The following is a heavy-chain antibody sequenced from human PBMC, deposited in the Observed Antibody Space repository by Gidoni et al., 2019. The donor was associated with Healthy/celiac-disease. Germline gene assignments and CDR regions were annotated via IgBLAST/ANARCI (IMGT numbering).Heavy chain of an antibody. CDR1: GFTFGGYA. J-gene: IGHJ4*02. V-gene: IGHV3-49*03. CDR3: TYVGRVVPEY. CDR2: IRSKAYGGTT. Sequence: EVQLVESGGGLVQPGRSLRLSCTASGFTFGGYAMSWFRQAPGKGLEWVGFIRSKAYGGTTEYAASVKGRFTISRDDSKSIAYLQMNSLKTEDTAVYYCTYVGRVVPEYWGQGTLVTVSS. D-gene: IGHD2-2*01.